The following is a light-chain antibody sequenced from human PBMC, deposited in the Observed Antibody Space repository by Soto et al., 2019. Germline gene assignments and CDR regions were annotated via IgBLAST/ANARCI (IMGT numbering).Light chain of an antibody. CDR2: STN. V-gene: IGLV8-61*01. Sequence: QTVVTQEPSLSVSPAGTVTLTCGLNFGSVSTDNYPSWYQQTPGQAPRTLIYSTNTRSSGVPDRFSGSILGNKAALTITGAQADDESDYYCVLYMGSGISMFGGGTKLSVL. CDR3: VLYMGSGISM. CDR1: FGSVSTDNY. J-gene: IGLJ3*02.